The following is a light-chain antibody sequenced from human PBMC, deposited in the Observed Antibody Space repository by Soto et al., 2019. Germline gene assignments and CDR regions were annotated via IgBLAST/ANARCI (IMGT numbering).Light chain of an antibody. CDR2: GAS. V-gene: IGKV3-15*01. Sequence: EIVMTQSPATLSVSPGERATLSCRASQSVSSNLAWYRQKPGQAPRLLIYGASTSATGIPARFSGRGSGTEFTLNLSSLQAEDFAVYYCQQYNNWPPHTFGQGTKLEIK. CDR3: QQYNNWPPHT. CDR1: QSVSSN. J-gene: IGKJ2*01.